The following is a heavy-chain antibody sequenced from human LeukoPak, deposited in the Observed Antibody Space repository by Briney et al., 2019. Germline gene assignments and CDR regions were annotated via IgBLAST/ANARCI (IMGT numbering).Heavy chain of an antibody. CDR2: MNPNSDNT. CDR3: ARVYDNSGHYPIDY. Sequence: ASVKVSCKASGYTFTSYDVNWVRQATGQGLGWMGWMNPNSDNTGYARKFQGRVTITRNTSISTAYMELSSLRSEDTAVYYCARVYDNSGHYPIDYWGQGTLVTVSS. CDR1: GYTFTSYD. D-gene: IGHD3-22*01. J-gene: IGHJ4*02. V-gene: IGHV1-8*01.